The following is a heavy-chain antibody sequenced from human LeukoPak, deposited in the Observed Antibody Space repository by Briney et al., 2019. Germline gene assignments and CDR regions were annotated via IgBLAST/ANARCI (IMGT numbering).Heavy chain of an antibody. J-gene: IGHJ4*02. V-gene: IGHV1-24*01. D-gene: IGHD1-1*01. CDR1: GYTLTELS. Sequence: ASVKVSCKVSGYTLTELSMHWVRQAPGKGLEWRGGFDPEDGETIYAQKFQGRVTMTEDTSTDTAYKELHSLRAEDTAVYYCARGYSPYLKTTGNDYWGQGTLVTVSS. CDR2: FDPEDGET. CDR3: ARGYSPYLKTTGNDY.